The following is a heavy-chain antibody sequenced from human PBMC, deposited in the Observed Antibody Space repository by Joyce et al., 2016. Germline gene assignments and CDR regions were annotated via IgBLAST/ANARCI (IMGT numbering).Heavy chain of an antibody. Sequence: QVQLVESGGGAVQPGTSLRLSCEAAGFTFSLYGMHWVRQAPGKGLEWVAIIWNDGGKKYYVDSVNGRFTIYRDNSKNTLWLQMNSLRADDTALYFCARASPYWYFDIWGRGTPVTVSS. CDR2: IWNDGGKK. V-gene: IGHV3-33*01. CDR3: ARASPYWYFDI. J-gene: IGHJ2*01. CDR1: GFTFSLYG. D-gene: IGHD3-16*01.